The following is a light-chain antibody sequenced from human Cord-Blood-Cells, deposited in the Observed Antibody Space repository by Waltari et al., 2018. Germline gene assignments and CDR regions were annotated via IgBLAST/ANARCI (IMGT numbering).Light chain of an antibody. CDR3: QQYGCSPTWT. V-gene: IGKV3-20*01. J-gene: IGKJ1*01. Sequence: EIVLTQSPGTLSLSPGERATLSCRASQSVSSSYLAWYQQKPGQAPRRLIYGASSRATGIPDRFSGSGSGTDFTLTISRLEPEDFAVYYCQQYGCSPTWTFGQGTKVEIK. CDR1: QSVSSSY. CDR2: GAS.